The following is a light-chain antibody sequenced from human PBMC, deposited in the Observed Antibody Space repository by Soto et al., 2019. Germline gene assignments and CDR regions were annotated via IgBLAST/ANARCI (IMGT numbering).Light chain of an antibody. CDR2: AAS. J-gene: IGKJ3*01. CDR3: QKYNSGPFT. Sequence: DIQMTQSPSSLSASVGDRVTITCRASQDISNYLAWYQQKPGKVPKLLIYAASTLQLGVPSRFSGSGYGTDFTLTISSLQPEDAATYYCQKYNSGPFTFGPGTKVDIK. CDR1: QDISNY. V-gene: IGKV1-27*01.